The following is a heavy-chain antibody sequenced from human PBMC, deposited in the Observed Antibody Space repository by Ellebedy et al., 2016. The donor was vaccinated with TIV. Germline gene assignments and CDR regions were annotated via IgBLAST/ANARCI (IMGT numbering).Heavy chain of an antibody. V-gene: IGHV3-74*01. CDR2: INSDGRTI. CDR3: ARQFDQPAR. Sequence: GESLKISCAASGFTFSSYAMHWVRQTPGKGLEWVSRINSDGRTINYADSVRGRFTISRDNAKNTEFLEMNSLRVDDTAVYYCARQFDQPARWGQGTLVTVSS. CDR1: GFTFSSYA. D-gene: IGHD3-9*01. J-gene: IGHJ4*02.